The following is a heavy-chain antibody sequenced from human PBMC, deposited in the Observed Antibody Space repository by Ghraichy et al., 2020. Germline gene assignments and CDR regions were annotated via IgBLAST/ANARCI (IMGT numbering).Heavy chain of an antibody. D-gene: IGHD6-13*01. V-gene: IGHV3-7*01. CDR3: AREGSNWYLDY. CDR1: GFSFSGYW. J-gene: IGHJ4*02. CDR2: IKVDGSDK. Sequence: GESLNISCAASGFSFSGYWMSWVRQAPGKGLEWVANIKVDGSDKYYVDSVKGRFTISRDNAKKSLYLQMNSLRAEDTAVYYCAREGSNWYLDYWGQGTLVTVSS.